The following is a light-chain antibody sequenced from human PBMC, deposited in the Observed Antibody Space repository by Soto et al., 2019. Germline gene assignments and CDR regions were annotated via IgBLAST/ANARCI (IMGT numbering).Light chain of an antibody. J-gene: IGKJ3*01. CDR2: GAS. Sequence: EIVLTQSPGTLSLSPGERATLSCRATQSFNSDYLAWYQQRPGQAPRLLMHGASIRATGIPDRFSGSGSGADFTLTISRLEPEDFAVYFCQHYAYSQFTFGPGTKVDIK. CDR1: QSFNSDY. V-gene: IGKV3-20*01. CDR3: QHYAYSQFT.